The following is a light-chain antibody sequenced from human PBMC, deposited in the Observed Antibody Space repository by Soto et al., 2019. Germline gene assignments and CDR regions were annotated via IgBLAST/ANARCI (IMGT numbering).Light chain of an antibody. CDR2: DAS. J-gene: IGKJ2*01. Sequence: EFVLTQSPGTLSLSPGERATLSCRASQTVSDYLAWYQQKPGQAPRLLIYDASNRATGIPARFSGSGFGTDFTLTISSLEPEDFAVYYCEQRSIWPLYTFGQGTKVDIK. CDR3: EQRSIWPLYT. V-gene: IGKV3-11*01. CDR1: QTVSDY.